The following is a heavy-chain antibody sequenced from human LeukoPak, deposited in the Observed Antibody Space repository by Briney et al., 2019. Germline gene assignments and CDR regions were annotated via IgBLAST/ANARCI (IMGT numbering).Heavy chain of an antibody. Sequence: GGSLRLSCAASGFTFSAHAMNWVRQAPGKGLGWVTAILASGGGTYYTDSVKGRFTISRDNSKNTLYLQMNSLRAEDTAVYYCGTPQSPSRGFYMDVWGKGTTVTVSS. J-gene: IGHJ6*03. CDR1: GFTFSAHA. CDR2: ILASGGGT. CDR3: GTPQSPSRGFYMDV. V-gene: IGHV3-23*01.